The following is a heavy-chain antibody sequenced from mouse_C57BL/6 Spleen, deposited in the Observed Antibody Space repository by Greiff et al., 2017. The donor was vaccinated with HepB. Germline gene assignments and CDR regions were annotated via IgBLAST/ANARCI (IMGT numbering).Heavy chain of an antibody. D-gene: IGHD2-3*01. CDR2: IYPGSGST. V-gene: IGHV1-55*01. Sequence: VKLQQPGAELVKPGASVKMSCKASGYTFTSYWITWVKQRPGQGLEWIGDIYPGSGSTNYNEKFKSKATLTVDTSSSTAYMQLSSLTSEDSAVYYCARKEGYDGYFSFDYWGQGTTLTVSS. J-gene: IGHJ2*01. CDR3: ARKEGYDGYFSFDY. CDR1: GYTFTSYW.